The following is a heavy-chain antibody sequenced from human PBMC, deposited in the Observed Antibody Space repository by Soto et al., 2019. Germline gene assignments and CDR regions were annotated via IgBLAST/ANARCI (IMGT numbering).Heavy chain of an antibody. J-gene: IGHJ4*02. CDR1: GFTFSSYS. D-gene: IGHD3-3*01. V-gene: IGHV3-21*01. CDR3: ASAPLRFLEWLFPRGVYYFDC. Sequence: GGSLRLSCAASGFTFSSYSMNWVRQAPGKGLEWVSSISSSSSYIYYADSVKGRFTISRDNAKNSLYLQMNSLKAEDTAVYYCASAPLRFLEWLFPRGVYYFDCWGQGTLVTVSS. CDR2: ISSSSSYI.